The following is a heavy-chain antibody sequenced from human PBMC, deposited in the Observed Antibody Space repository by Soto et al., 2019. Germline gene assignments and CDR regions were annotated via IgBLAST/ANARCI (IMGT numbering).Heavy chain of an antibody. CDR2: IYPGDSDT. CDR3: ARHSYSSGDYYYYGMDV. D-gene: IGHD6-25*01. J-gene: IGHJ6*02. V-gene: IGHV5-51*01. CDR1: GYSFTSYW. Sequence: PGESLKISCKGSGYSFTSYWIGWVRQMPGKGLEWMGIIYPGDSDTRYSPSFQGQVTISADKPISTAYLQWSSLKASDTAMYYCARHSYSSGDYYYYGMDVWGQGTTVTVSS.